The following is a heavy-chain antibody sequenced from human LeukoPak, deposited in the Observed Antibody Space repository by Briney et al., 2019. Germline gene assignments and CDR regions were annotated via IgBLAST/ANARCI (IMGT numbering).Heavy chain of an antibody. CDR3: ASERPSSSWYDY. D-gene: IGHD6-13*01. CDR1: GFTFSTYL. CDR2: IYQDGREK. V-gene: IGHV3-7*01. Sequence: PGGSLRLSCVASGFTFSTYLMTWVRQAPGKGLEWVANIYQDGREKYYVDSVKGRFTISRDNAKNSLHLQMNSLRAEDTAVYYCASERPSSSWYDYWGQGTLVTVSS. J-gene: IGHJ4*02.